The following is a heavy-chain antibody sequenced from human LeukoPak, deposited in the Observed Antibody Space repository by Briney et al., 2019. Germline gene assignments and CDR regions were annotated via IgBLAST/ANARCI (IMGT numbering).Heavy chain of an antibody. CDR2: MNPNSGNT. Sequence: ASVKVSCKASGYTFTSYDINWVRQATGQGLEWMGWMNPNSGNTGYAQKFQGRVTITRNTSISTAYMELSSLRSEDTAVYYCASSSGWTGYYYYYMDVWGKGTTVTVSS. J-gene: IGHJ6*03. V-gene: IGHV1-8*03. D-gene: IGHD6-19*01. CDR3: ASSSGWTGYYYYYMDV. CDR1: GYTFTSYD.